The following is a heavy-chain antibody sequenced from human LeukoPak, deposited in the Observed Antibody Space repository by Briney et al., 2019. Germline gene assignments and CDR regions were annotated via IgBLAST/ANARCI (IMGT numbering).Heavy chain of an antibody. J-gene: IGHJ4*02. Sequence: SETLSLTCIVSGDSISSYYGSWIRDPAGKGLEWVGRIYARGSNNNIPFLKSQVSMSVDTSKNQFSLKLGGVTSAETAVYYCARASGGINLWDYWGQGTLVIVSS. CDR3: ARASGGINLWDY. CDR1: GDSISSYY. D-gene: IGHD5-18*01. V-gene: IGHV4-4*07. CDR2: IYARGSN.